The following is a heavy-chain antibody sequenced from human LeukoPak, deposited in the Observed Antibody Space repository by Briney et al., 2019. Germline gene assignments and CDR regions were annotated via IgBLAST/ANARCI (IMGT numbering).Heavy chain of an antibody. Sequence: GGSLRLSCAASGFTVSSNYMSWVRQAPGKGLEWVAFISYDVNNKDYGNSVKGRFTISRDNIKDTLFLQMNSLRPEDTAVYYCARDGLEYCGGDCYFDFGGQGTLVTVSS. CDR3: ARDGLEYCGGDCYFDF. CDR2: ISYDVNNK. CDR1: GFTVSSNY. V-gene: IGHV3-30*03. J-gene: IGHJ4*02. D-gene: IGHD2-21*02.